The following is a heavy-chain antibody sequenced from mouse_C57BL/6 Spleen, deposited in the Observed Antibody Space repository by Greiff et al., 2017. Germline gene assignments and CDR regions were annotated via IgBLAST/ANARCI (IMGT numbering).Heavy chain of an antibody. V-gene: IGHV1-50*01. Sequence: QVQLQQPGAELVKPGASVKLSCTASGYTFTSYWMQWVKQRPGQGLEWIGEIDPSDSSPNYNQKFKGKATLTVDTSSSTAYMQLSSLTSEDAAVYYCARGDETAQAVFDYWGQGTTLTVSS. J-gene: IGHJ2*01. CDR3: ARGDETAQAVFDY. CDR2: IDPSDSSP. D-gene: IGHD3-2*02. CDR1: GYTFTSYW.